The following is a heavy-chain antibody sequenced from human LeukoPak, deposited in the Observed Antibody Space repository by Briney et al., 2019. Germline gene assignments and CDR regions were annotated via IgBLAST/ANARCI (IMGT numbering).Heavy chain of an antibody. CDR2: IIPIFGTA. Sequence: ASVKVSCKASGGTFSSYAISWVRQAPGQRLEWMGGIIPIFGTANYAQKFQGRVTITTDESTSTAYMELSSLRSEDTAVYYCARDGYYDSSYSFDYWGQGTLVTVSS. V-gene: IGHV1-69*05. D-gene: IGHD3-22*01. CDR3: ARDGYYDSSYSFDY. CDR1: GGTFSSYA. J-gene: IGHJ4*02.